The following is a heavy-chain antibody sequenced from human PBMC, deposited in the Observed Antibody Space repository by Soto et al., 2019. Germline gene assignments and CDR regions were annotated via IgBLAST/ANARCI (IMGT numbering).Heavy chain of an antibody. J-gene: IGHJ4*02. Sequence: EVQLLESGGGLVQRGGSLRLSCAASGFTFDNYAMTWVRQAPGKGLEWVSVISGSGSGKYYADSVKGRFTISRDNFKNTVSLQMNSLRADDTALYYCAKVGRMTTVVTHFDYWGQGTLVTVSS. CDR3: AKVGRMTTVVTHFDY. CDR1: GFTFDNYA. D-gene: IGHD4-17*01. CDR2: ISGSGSGK. V-gene: IGHV3-23*01.